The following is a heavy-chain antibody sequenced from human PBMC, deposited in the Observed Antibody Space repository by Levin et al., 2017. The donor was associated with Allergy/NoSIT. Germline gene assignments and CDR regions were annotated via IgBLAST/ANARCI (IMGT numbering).Heavy chain of an antibody. CDR3: ARSQRPTYYYDSDGYHFDY. V-gene: IGHV4-39*07. CDR2: IYYSGST. D-gene: IGHD3-22*01. CDR1: GDSIISSSYY. Sequence: SETLSLTCTVSGDSIISSSYYWGWVRQPPGMGLEWIGSIYYSGSTYYSPSFKSRVSISIDTSKRQFSLKLSSVTAADTAVYFCARSQRPTYYYDSDGYHFDYWGQGTLVTVSS. J-gene: IGHJ4*02.